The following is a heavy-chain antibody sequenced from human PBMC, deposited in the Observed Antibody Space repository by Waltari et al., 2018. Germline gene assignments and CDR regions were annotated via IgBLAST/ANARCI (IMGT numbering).Heavy chain of an antibody. CDR2: FDPEYGET. Sequence: QVQLVQSGAEVKKPGASVKVSCKVSGYTLTELSMHWVRQAPGKGLEWLGGFDPEYGETIYAQKFQGRVTMTEDTSTDTAYMELSSLRSEDTAVYYCATAAMGPSYCGGDCYLSGYWGQGTLVTVSS. CDR1: GYTLTELS. V-gene: IGHV1-24*01. D-gene: IGHD2-21*01. CDR3: ATAAMGPSYCGGDCYLSGY. J-gene: IGHJ4*02.